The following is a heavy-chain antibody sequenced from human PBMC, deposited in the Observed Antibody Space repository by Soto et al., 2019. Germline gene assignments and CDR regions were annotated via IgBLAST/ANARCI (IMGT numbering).Heavy chain of an antibody. D-gene: IGHD3-10*01. V-gene: IGHV1-69*13. CDR1: GGTFSSYA. CDR2: IIPIFGTA. J-gene: IGHJ3*02. Sequence: SVKVSCKASGGTFSSYAISWVRQAPGQGLEWMGGIIPIFGTANYAQKFQGRVTITADESTSTAYMELSSLRSEDTAVYYCARVGASPGAFDIWGQGTMVTVSS. CDR3: ARVGASPGAFDI.